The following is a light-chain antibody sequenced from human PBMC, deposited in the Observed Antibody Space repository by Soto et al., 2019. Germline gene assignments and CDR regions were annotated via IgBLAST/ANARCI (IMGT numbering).Light chain of an antibody. Sequence: EIMLTQSPGTLSLSPGERATLSCRASQSVSSSYLAWYQQKPGQAPRLLIYGASSRATGIPDRFSGSGSGTDFTLTISGLEPEDFALYYCQQYGVTPPNTFGGGTKVDIK. CDR1: QSVSSSY. J-gene: IGKJ4*01. CDR3: QQYGVTPPNT. V-gene: IGKV3-20*01. CDR2: GAS.